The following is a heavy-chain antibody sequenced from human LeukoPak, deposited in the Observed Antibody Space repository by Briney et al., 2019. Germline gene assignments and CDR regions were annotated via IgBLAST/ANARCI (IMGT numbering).Heavy chain of an antibody. CDR2: ISGSGGNT. Sequence: SGGSLRLSCAASGFTFSSYGMSWVRQAPGKGLEWVSAISGSGGNTYYADSVKGRFTISRDNSKNTLYLQMNSLRVEDTAVYYCAKLTNCSGGSCPFYFDYWGQGTLVTVSS. CDR1: GFTFSSYG. CDR3: AKLTNCSGGSCPFYFDY. J-gene: IGHJ4*02. D-gene: IGHD2-15*01. V-gene: IGHV3-23*01.